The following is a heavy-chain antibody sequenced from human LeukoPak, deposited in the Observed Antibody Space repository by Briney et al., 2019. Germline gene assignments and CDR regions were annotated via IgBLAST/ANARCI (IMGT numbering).Heavy chain of an antibody. CDR1: GYTFTTYY. CDR2: IHPSGGST. J-gene: IGHJ4*02. D-gene: IGHD6-6*01. CDR3: ARDSGSSSIDY. V-gene: IGHV1-46*01. Sequence: ASVKVSCKATGYTFTTYYMHWVRQTPGQGLEWMGIIHPSGGSTSNAQKFQGRVTMTRDTSTSTDYMELSSLRSEDTAVYYCARDSGSSSIDYWGQGTLVTVSS.